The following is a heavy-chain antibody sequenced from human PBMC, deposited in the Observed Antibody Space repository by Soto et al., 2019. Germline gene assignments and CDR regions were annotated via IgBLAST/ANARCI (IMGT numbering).Heavy chain of an antibody. CDR2: ISSSSSTI. Sequence: EVQLVESGGGLVQPGGSLRLSCAASGFTFSSYSRNWVRQAAEKELEWVSYISSSSSTIYYADSVKGRFTISRDNAKNSLYLQMNSLRAEDTAVYHCASEGGDLNWFYPLGQGTLVTVSS. J-gene: IGHJ5*02. D-gene: IGHD4-17*01. V-gene: IGHV3-48*01. CDR3: ASEGGDLNWFYP. CDR1: GFTFSSYS.